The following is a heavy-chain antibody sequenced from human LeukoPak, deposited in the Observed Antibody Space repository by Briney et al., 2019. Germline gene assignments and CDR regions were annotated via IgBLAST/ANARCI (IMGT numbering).Heavy chain of an antibody. D-gene: IGHD4-17*01. CDR2: INHSGST. V-gene: IGHV4-34*01. CDR1: GGSFSGYY. Sequence: SETLSLTCAVYGGSFSGYYWSWIRQPPGKGLEWIGEINHSGSTNYNPSLKSRVTISVDTSKNQFSLKLSSVTAADTAVYYCASLGDYGDYEGIREVKRYFDYWGQGTLVTVSS. J-gene: IGHJ4*02. CDR3: ASLGDYGDYEGIREVKRYFDY.